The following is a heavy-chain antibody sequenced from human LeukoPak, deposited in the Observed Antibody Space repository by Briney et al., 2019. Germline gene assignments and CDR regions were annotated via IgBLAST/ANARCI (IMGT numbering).Heavy chain of an antibody. D-gene: IGHD6-13*01. V-gene: IGHV3-30-3*01. CDR1: GFTFSSYA. CDR2: ISYDGSNK. J-gene: IGHJ4*02. CDR3: ARGWSSWALDY. Sequence: PGRSLRLSCAASGFTFSSYAMHWVRQAPGKGLEWVAVISYDGSNKYYADSVKGRFTISRDNSKNTLYLQMNSLRAEDTAVYYCARGWSSWALDYWGQGTLVTVSS.